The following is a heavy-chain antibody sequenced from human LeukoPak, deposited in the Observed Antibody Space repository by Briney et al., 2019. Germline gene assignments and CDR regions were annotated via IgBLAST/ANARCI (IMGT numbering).Heavy chain of an antibody. CDR3: AREVGGVIGYYFDY. V-gene: IGHV3-30-3*01. J-gene: IGHJ4*02. Sequence: GGSLRLSCAASGFTFSSYAMHWVRQAPGKGLEWVAVISYDGSNKYYADSVKGRFTISRDNSKNTLYLQMNSLGAEDTAVYYCAREVGGVIGYYFDYWGQGTLVTVSS. CDR1: GFTFSSYA. D-gene: IGHD3-16*02. CDR2: ISYDGSNK.